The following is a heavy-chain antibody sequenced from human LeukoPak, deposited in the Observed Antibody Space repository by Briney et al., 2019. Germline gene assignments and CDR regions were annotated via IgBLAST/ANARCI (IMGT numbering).Heavy chain of an antibody. V-gene: IGHV6-1*01. D-gene: IGHD6-19*01. J-gene: IGHJ4*02. CDR2: TYYRSKWYN. CDR1: GDSVSSNSAA. CDR3: ARAPEYSSGWYGMYYFDY. Sequence: SQTLSLTCAISGDSVSSNSAAWNWIRQSPSRGLEWLGRTYYRSKWYNDYAVSVKSRITINPDTSKNQFSLQLNSVTPEDTAVYYCARAPEYSSGWYGMYYFDYWGQGTPVTVSS.